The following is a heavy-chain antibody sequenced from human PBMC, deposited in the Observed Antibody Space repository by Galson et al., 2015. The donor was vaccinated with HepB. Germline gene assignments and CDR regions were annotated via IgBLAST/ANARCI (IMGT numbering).Heavy chain of an antibody. D-gene: IGHD3-22*01. Sequence: SVKVSCKASGYTFTNYGISWVRQAPGQGLEWMGWIGAYNGNTNYAQKLQGRVTMTTDTSTSTAYMELRSLRSDDTAVYYCARGIGPMIVAYFDYWGQGTLVTVSS. V-gene: IGHV1-18*04. CDR2: IGAYNGNT. CDR3: ARGIGPMIVAYFDY. J-gene: IGHJ4*02. CDR1: GYTFTNYG.